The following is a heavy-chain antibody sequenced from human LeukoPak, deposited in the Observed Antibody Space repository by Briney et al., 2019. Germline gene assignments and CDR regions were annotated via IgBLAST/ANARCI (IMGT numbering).Heavy chain of an antibody. CDR2: MRTKVYGGTT. D-gene: IGHD3-10*01. CDR3: TRDPLHYYGSGSYYHFDY. V-gene: IGHV3-49*04. J-gene: IGHJ4*02. Sequence: PGGSLRLSCIASGFTFGDYAVSWVRQAPGKGLEWVGFMRTKVYGGTTEYAASVKGRFTISRDDSKSIAYLQMNSLKTEDTAVYYCTRDPLHYYGSGSYYHFDYWGQGTLVTVSS. CDR1: GFTFGDYA.